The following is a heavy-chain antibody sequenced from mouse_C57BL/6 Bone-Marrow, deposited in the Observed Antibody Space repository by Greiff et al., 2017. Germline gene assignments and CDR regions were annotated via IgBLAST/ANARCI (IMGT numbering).Heavy chain of an antibody. D-gene: IGHD1-1*01. J-gene: IGHJ4*01. CDR3: AKKGAHYYGSRDAMDY. CDR1: GFSLTSYG. V-gene: IGHV2-5*01. CDR2: IWRGGST. Sequence: QVQLQQSGPGLVQPSQSLSITCTVSGFSLTSYGVHWVRQSPGKGLEWLGVIWRGGSTDYNAAFMSRLSITKDNSKSQVFFKMNSLQADDTAIYYCAKKGAHYYGSRDAMDYWGQGTSVTVSS.